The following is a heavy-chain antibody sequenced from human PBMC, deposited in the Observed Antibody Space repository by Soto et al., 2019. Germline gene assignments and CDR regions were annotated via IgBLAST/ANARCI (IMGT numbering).Heavy chain of an antibody. J-gene: IGHJ4*02. D-gene: IGHD1-1*01. Sequence: QVHLVQSGAEVKKPGASVKVSCKGSGYGFTTYGITWVRQAPGQGLEWMAWISAHNGNTNDAQKLQGRVTVTRDTSTSTAYMGLMCLRSDATAVYSCARGGYGDYWGQGALVTVSS. CDR3: ARGGYGDY. CDR2: ISAHNGNT. V-gene: IGHV1-18*01. CDR1: GYGFTTYG.